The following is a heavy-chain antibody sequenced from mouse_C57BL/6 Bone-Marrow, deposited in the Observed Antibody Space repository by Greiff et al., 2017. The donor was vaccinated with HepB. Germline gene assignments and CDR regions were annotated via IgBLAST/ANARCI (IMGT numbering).Heavy chain of an antibody. V-gene: IGHV7-3*01. Sequence: EVKLVESGGGLVQPGGSLSLSCAASGFTFTDYYMSWVRQPPGKALEWLGFSRNKANGYTTEYSASVKGRFTISRDNSQSILYLPMNALRAEDSATYYCARYWENAMDYWGQGTSVTVSS. CDR2: SRNKANGYTT. CDR1: GFTFTDYY. J-gene: IGHJ4*01. D-gene: IGHD4-1*01. CDR3: ARYWENAMDY.